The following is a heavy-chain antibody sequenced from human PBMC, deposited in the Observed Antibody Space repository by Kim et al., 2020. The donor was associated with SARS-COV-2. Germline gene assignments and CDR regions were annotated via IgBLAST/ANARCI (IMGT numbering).Heavy chain of an antibody. Sequence: YAASVKGRFTTSRDNSKNPVYLQMNGLRVADTAVYFCARDRGGTGAVFDYWGQGTLVTVSS. J-gene: IGHJ4*02. D-gene: IGHD3-16*01. V-gene: IGHV3-53*01. CDR3: ARDRGGTGAVFDY.